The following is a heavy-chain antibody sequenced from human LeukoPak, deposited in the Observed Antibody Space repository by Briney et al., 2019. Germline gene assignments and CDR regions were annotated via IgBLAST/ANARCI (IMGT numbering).Heavy chain of an antibody. D-gene: IGHD3-10*01. V-gene: IGHV1-8*01. J-gene: IGHJ5*02. Sequence: GASVKVSCKASGYTFTSYDINWVRQATGQGLEWMGWMNPNSGNTGYAQKFQGRVTMTRNTSISTAYMELSSLRSEDTAVYYCAGGAVYGSGSYYNGFDPWGQGTLVTVSS. CDR2: MNPNSGNT. CDR1: GYTFTSYD. CDR3: AGGAVYGSGSYYNGFDP.